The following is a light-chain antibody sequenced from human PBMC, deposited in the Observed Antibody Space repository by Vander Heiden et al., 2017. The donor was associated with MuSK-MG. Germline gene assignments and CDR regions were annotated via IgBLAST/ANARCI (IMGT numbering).Light chain of an antibody. V-gene: IGLV1-44*01. Sequence: QSVLTQPLSASGTPGQLVTISCSGSSSNIGSNTVNWYQQLPGTAPKLLIYSNNQRPSGVPDRFSGSKSGTSASLAISGLQSEDGANYCCAAWGDSLNGFDVFGGGTKLTVL. J-gene: IGLJ2*01. CDR3: AAWGDSLNGFDV. CDR2: SNN. CDR1: SSNIGSNT.